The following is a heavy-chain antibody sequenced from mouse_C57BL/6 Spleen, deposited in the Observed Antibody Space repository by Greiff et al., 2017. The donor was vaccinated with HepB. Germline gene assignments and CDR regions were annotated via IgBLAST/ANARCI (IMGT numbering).Heavy chain of an antibody. CDR3: AIYGNYGGGAMDY. CDR2: INPYNGGT. J-gene: IGHJ4*01. D-gene: IGHD2-1*01. V-gene: IGHV1-19*01. CDR1: GYTFTDYY. Sequence: EVQLQQSGPVLVKPGASVKMSCKASGYTFTDYYMNWVKQSHGKSLEWIGVINPYNGGTSYNQKFKGKATLTVDKSSSTAYMELNSLTSEDSAVYYCAIYGNYGGGAMDYWGQGTSVTVSS.